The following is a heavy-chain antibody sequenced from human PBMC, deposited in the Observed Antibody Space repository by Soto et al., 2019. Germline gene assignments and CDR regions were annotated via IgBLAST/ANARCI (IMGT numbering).Heavy chain of an antibody. D-gene: IGHD3-10*01. Sequence: QVQLVQSGAEVKKPGASVKVSCKASGYTFTSYGISWVRQAPGQGLEWMGWISAYNGNTNYAQKLQGRVTMTTDTSTSTAYMELRSLRSDDTSLYYCARANSPRLYYYGPGPLDYWCQGTLVPVSS. V-gene: IGHV1-18*01. J-gene: IGHJ4*02. CDR1: GYTFTSYG. CDR3: ARANSPRLYYYGPGPLDY. CDR2: ISAYNGNT.